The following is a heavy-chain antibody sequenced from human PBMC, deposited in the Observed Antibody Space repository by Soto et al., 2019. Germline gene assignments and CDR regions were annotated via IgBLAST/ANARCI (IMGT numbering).Heavy chain of an antibody. J-gene: IGHJ4*02. CDR3: ALRGIAAAGSDY. Sequence: QVQLQESGPGLVKPSGTLSLTCAVSGGSISSSNWWSWVRQPPGKGLEWIGEIYHSGSTNYNPSLKSRVTISVDKAKTQFPLELSSVTAADTAVYYCALRGIAAAGSDYCGQGTLVTVSS. V-gene: IGHV4-4*02. CDR2: IYHSGST. CDR1: GGSISSSNW. D-gene: IGHD6-13*01.